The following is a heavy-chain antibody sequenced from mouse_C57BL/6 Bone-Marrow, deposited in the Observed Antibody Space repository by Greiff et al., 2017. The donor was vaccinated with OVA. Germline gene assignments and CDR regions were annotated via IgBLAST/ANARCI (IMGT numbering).Heavy chain of an antibody. Sequence: EVQLVESGGGLVKPGGSLKLSCAASGFTFSSYAMSWVRQTPEKRLEWVATISDGGSYTYYPDNVKGRFTISRDNAKNNLYLQMSHLKSEDTAMYYCARFYDYDVEYYAMDYWGQGTSVTVSS. J-gene: IGHJ4*01. D-gene: IGHD2-4*01. CDR1: GFTFSSYA. CDR2: ISDGGSYT. CDR3: ARFYDYDVEYYAMDY. V-gene: IGHV5-4*01.